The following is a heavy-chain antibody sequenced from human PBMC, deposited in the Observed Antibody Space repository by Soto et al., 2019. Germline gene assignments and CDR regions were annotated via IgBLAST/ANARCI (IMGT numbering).Heavy chain of an antibody. V-gene: IGHV3-33*01. CDR3: ARGSMYYDFWSGYYGY. Sequence: QVQLVESGGGVVQPGRSLRLSCAASGFTFSSYGMHWVRQAPGKGLEWVAVIWYDGSNKYYADSVKGRFTISRDNSKNMLYLQMNSLRAEDTAVYYGARGSMYYDFWSGYYGYWGQGTLVTVSS. CDR2: IWYDGSNK. D-gene: IGHD3-3*01. CDR1: GFTFSSYG. J-gene: IGHJ4*02.